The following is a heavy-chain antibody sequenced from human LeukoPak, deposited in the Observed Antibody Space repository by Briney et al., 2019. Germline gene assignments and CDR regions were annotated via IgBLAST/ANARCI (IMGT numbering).Heavy chain of an antibody. CDR1: GYTFNRYG. J-gene: IGHJ4*02. CDR3: ARDLGYSSSWYDAYFDY. Sequence: GASVKVSCKASGYTFNRYGISWVRRAPGQGLEWMGWISAYNGNTNYAQKLQGRVSMTTDTSTSTAYMELRSLRSDDTAVYYCARDLGYSSSWYDAYFDYWGQGTLVTVSS. V-gene: IGHV1-18*01. CDR2: ISAYNGNT. D-gene: IGHD6-13*01.